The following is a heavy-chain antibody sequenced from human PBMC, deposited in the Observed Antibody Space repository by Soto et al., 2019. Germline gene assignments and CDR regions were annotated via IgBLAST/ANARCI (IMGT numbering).Heavy chain of an antibody. Sequence: SETLSLTCVVSGGSLSNYYWSWIRQPPGKGLEWIGSIYYSGSTYNNPSLKSRVSMSVDTSKNQFSLKLRSVTAADTALYYCARQRTSVVTQAYFDSWGQGSLVTVSS. CDR1: GGSLSNYY. V-gene: IGHV4-59*04. CDR2: IYYSGST. CDR3: ARQRTSVVTQAYFDS. D-gene: IGHD2-21*02. J-gene: IGHJ4*02.